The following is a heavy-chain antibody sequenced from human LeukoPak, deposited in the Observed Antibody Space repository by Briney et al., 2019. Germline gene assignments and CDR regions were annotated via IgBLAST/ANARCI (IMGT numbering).Heavy chain of an antibody. V-gene: IGHV3-49*03. Sequence: GGSLRLSCAASGFTFSSYAMSWFRQAPGKGLEWVGFIRSKAYGGTTEYAASVKGRFTISRDDSKSIAYLQMNSLKTEDTAVYYCTRVIGYDEGFDYWGQGTLVTVSS. J-gene: IGHJ4*02. CDR1: GFTFSSYA. D-gene: IGHD5-12*01. CDR2: IRSKAYGGTT. CDR3: TRVIGYDEGFDY.